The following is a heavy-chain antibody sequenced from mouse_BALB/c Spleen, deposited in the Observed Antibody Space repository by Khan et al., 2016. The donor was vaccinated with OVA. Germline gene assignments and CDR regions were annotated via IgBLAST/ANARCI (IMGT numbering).Heavy chain of an antibody. CDR3: ARPYYGSAWFAY. D-gene: IGHD1-1*01. CDR1: GFSLTSYG. CDR2: MWAGGST. Sequence: QVQLKQSGPGLVAPSQSLSLICTVSGFSLTSYGVHWVRQPPGKGLEWLGVMWAGGSTNYNSALMSRLSISIDNSKSQVFLKMNSLQTDDTAMYDCARPYYGSAWFAYWGQGTLVTVSA. V-gene: IGHV2-9*02. J-gene: IGHJ3*01.